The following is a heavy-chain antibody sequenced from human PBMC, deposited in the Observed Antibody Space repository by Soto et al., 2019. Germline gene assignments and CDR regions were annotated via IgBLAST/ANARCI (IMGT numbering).Heavy chain of an antibody. J-gene: IGHJ4*02. Sequence: QVQLVESGGGVVQPGRSLRLSCAASGFTFSSYGMHWVRQAPGKRLEWVAVISYDGSNKYYADSVKGRFTISRDNSKNTLYLQMNSLRAEDTAVYYCAIYSSGWYPLDYWGQGTLVTVSS. V-gene: IGHV3-30*03. CDR2: ISYDGSNK. CDR3: AIYSSGWYPLDY. CDR1: GFTFSSYG. D-gene: IGHD6-19*01.